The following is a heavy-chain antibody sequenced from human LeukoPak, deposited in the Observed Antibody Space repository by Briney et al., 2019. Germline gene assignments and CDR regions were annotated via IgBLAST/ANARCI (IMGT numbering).Heavy chain of an antibody. CDR2: IWYDGSNK. CDR3: ARGSGVVVPAAMWDY. D-gene: IGHD2-2*01. CDR1: GFTFSSYG. V-gene: IGHV3-33*01. Sequence: GRSLRLSCAASGFTFSSYGMHWVRQAPGKGLEWVAVIWYDGSNKYYADSVKGRFTISRDNSKNTLYLQMNSLRAEDTAVYYCARGSGVVVPAAMWDYWGQGTLVTVSS. J-gene: IGHJ4*02.